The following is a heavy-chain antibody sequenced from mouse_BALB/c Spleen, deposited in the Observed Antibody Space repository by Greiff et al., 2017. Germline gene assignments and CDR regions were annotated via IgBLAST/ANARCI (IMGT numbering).Heavy chain of an antibody. CDR2: IRNKANGYTT. J-gene: IGHJ4*01. CDR3: AREGGTGAMDY. V-gene: IGHV7-3*02. D-gene: IGHD4-1*01. CDR1: GFTFTDYY. Sequence: EVQLVESGGGLVQPGGSLRLSCATSGFTFTDYYMSWVRQPPGKALEWLGFIRNKANGYTTEYSASVKGRFTISRDNSQSILYLQMNTLRAEDSATYYCAREGGTGAMDYWGQGTSVTVSS.